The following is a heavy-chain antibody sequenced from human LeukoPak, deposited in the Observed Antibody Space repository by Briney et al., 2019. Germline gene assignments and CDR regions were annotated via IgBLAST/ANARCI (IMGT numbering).Heavy chain of an antibody. D-gene: IGHD3-3*01. Sequence: PGGSLRLSCVTSGFTFKTYHMHWVRQAPGKGLEWVGVIWYRVTDNDYADSVKGRFTISRDDSMNTVYLEMNSLRVEDTAVYYCARGPIPWSGYYTAWYFDLWGRGTLVTVSS. V-gene: IGHV3-33*01. CDR3: ARGPIPWSGYYTAWYFDL. J-gene: IGHJ2*01. CDR2: IWYRVTDN. CDR1: GFTFKTYH.